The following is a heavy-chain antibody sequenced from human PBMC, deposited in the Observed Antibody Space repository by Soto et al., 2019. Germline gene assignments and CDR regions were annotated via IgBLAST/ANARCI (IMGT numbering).Heavy chain of an antibody. CDR2: ISYDGSNK. CDR3: VRSGTARLLRHSWFDT. J-gene: IGHJ5*02. V-gene: IGHV3-30*03. D-gene: IGHD2-21*01. CDR1: GFTFSSYG. Sequence: PGGSLRLSCAASGFTFSSYGMHWVRQAPGKGLEWVAVISYDGSNKYYADSLKGRITISRDNAKNSLFLQMNSLRAEDTAVYYCVRSGTARLLRHSWFDTWGQGTLVTVSS.